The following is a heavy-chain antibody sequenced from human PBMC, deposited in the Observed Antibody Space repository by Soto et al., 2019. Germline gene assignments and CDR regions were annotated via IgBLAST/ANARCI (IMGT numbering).Heavy chain of an antibody. D-gene: IGHD3-3*01. Sequence: GGSLRLSCSASGFTFSSYAMHWVRQAPGKGLEYVSSISTNGGSTHYADSVKGRFTISRDNSKNTLYLQMNSLRAEDTAVYYCARSRITIFGVVILPYYYYGMDVWGQGTTVTVSS. CDR1: GFTFSSYA. CDR3: ARSRITIFGVVILPYYYYGMDV. J-gene: IGHJ6*02. CDR2: ISTNGGST. V-gene: IGHV3-64*04.